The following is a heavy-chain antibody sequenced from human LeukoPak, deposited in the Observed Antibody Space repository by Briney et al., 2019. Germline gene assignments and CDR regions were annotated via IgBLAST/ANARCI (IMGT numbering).Heavy chain of an antibody. J-gene: IGHJ4*02. V-gene: IGHV3-23*01. Sequence: GGSLRLSCAASGFTFSSYAMSWVRQAPGKGLEWVSAISGSGGSTYYADSVKGRFTISRDNSKNTLYLQMNSLRAGDTAVYYCAKVYCSSTSCYPGGYYFDYWGQGTLVTVSS. D-gene: IGHD2-2*01. CDR1: GFTFSSYA. CDR2: ISGSGGST. CDR3: AKVYCSSTSCYPGGYYFDY.